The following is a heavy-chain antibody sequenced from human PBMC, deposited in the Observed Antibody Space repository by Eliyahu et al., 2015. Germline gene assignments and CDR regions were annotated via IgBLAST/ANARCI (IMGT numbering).Heavy chain of an antibody. CDR3: TRRAVSSAGPNGHFDC. V-gene: IGHV3-72*01. J-gene: IGHJ4*02. D-gene: IGHD6-25*01. CDR1: GXXLSDHP. CDR2: TKNRANXYST. Sequence: EVQLVESGGGLVQPGGSLXLSCAASGXXLSDHPMDWVRQAPGKGLEWVGRTKNRANXYSTEYAASVKGRFTISRDDSKNSLYLQMNSLKTEDTAVYYCTRRAVSSAGPNGHFDCWGQGTLVTVSS.